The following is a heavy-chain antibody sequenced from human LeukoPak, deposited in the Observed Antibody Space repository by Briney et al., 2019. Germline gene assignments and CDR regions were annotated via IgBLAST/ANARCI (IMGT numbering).Heavy chain of an antibody. J-gene: IGHJ6*02. CDR2: ISSSSSYI. CDR3: ARDPGYSYGSYYYYGMDV. Sequence: GGSLRLSCAASGFTFSSYSMNWVRQAPGKGLEWVSSISSSSSYIYYADSVKGRFTISRDNAKNSLYLQMNSLRAEDTAVYYCARDPGYSYGSYYYYGMDVWGQGTTVTVSS. D-gene: IGHD5-18*01. CDR1: GFTFSSYS. V-gene: IGHV3-21*01.